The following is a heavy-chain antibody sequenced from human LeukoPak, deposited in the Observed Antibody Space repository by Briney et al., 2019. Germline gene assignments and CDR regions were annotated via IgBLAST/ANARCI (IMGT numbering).Heavy chain of an antibody. CDR3: ARSAIAVAGGDAFDI. V-gene: IGHV1-2*02. D-gene: IGHD6-19*01. CDR1: GYTFTGYY. Sequence: ASVKVSCKAPGYTFTGYYMHWVRQAPGQGLEWMGWINPNSGGTNYAQKFQGRVTMTRDTSISTAYMELSRLRSDDTAVYYCARSAIAVAGGDAFDIWGQGTMVTVSS. CDR2: INPNSGGT. J-gene: IGHJ3*02.